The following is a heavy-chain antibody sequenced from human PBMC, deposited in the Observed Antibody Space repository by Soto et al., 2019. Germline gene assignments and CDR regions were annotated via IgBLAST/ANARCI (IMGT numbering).Heavy chain of an antibody. D-gene: IGHD3-22*01. J-gene: IGHJ3*02. CDR3: ARDRKYSDNTWAFDI. CDR2: VFHSGST. V-gene: IGHV4-4*02. CDR1: GDSVSGDNW. Sequence: SETLSLTCDVSGDSVSGDNWWNWVRQPPGKGLEWIGEVFHSGSTYYSPSLKGRVTISVDKSNNQFSLKLSSVTAADTAVYYCARDRKYSDNTWAFDIWGQGTMVT.